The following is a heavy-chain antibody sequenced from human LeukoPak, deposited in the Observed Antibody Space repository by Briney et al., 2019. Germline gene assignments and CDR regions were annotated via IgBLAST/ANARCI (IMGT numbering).Heavy chain of an antibody. CDR1: GGSISSSSYN. CDR3: AREIVVVPAAYDY. V-gene: IGHV4-39*07. CDR2: VYYSGSI. J-gene: IGHJ4*02. D-gene: IGHD2-2*01. Sequence: PSETLSLTCTVSGGSISSSSYNWGWIRQPPGKGLEWIGSVYYSGSIYYNPSLKSRVTISVDTSKNQFSLKLSSVTAADTAVYYCAREIVVVPAAYDYWGQGTLVTVSS.